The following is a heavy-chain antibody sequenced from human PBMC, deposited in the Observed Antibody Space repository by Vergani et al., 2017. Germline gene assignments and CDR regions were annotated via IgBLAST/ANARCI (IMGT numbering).Heavy chain of an antibody. D-gene: IGHD2-15*01. CDR1: GGSFNTYY. J-gene: IGHJ4*02. V-gene: IGHV4-59*13. CDR2: ISSTGST. Sequence: QVQLEESGPGLVKPSETLSLTCTVSGGSFNTYYWSWIRQSPGKGLEWIGYISSTGSTHYNPSLNSRVTMSVDTSKNQFSLKLRSVTAADTAVYFCARGSCLGGSCYKPLFDYWGQGILVTVSS. CDR3: ARGSCLGGSCYKPLFDY.